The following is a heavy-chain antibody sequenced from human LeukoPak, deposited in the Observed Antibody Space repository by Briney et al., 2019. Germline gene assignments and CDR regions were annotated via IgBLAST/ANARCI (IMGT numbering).Heavy chain of an antibody. CDR3: ARKRRNYCSSTSCYNPPFDY. Sequence: SETLSLTCTVSGGSISSYYWSWIRQPPGKGLEWIGYIYYSGSTYYNPSLKSRVTISVDTSKNQFSLKLSSVTAADTAVYYCARKRRNYCSSTSCYNPPFDYWGQGTLVTVSS. D-gene: IGHD2-2*02. CDR2: IYYSGST. CDR1: GGSISSYY. V-gene: IGHV4-59*04. J-gene: IGHJ4*02.